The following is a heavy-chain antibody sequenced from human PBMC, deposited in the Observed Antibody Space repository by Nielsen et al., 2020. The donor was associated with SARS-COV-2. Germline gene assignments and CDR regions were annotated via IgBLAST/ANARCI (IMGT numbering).Heavy chain of an antibody. Sequence: SGPTLVKPTQTLTLTCTFSGFSLSTSGMCVSWIRQPPEKALEWLALIDWDDDKYYSTSLKTRLTISKDTSKNQVVLTMTNMDPVDTATYYCARISVDYGDYVGSYYYYGMDVWGQGTTVTVSS. D-gene: IGHD4-17*01. CDR2: IDWDDDK. V-gene: IGHV2-70*01. J-gene: IGHJ6*02. CDR3: ARISVDYGDYVGSYYYYGMDV. CDR1: GFSLSTSGMC.